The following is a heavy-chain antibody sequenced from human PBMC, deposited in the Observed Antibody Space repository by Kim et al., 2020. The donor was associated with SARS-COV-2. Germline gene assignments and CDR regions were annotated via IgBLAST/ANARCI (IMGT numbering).Heavy chain of an antibody. Sequence: GGSLRLSCAASGFTFSSDAMSWVHQAPGKGLEWVSAISSSGDSTYYADSVKGRFTISRDSSKNTLYLQMNSLKAEDTAVYYCAKGASSGWYRFDYWGQGTLVTVSS. CDR2: ISSSGDST. V-gene: IGHV3-23*01. CDR3: AKGASSGWYRFDY. CDR1: GFTFSSDA. D-gene: IGHD6-19*01. J-gene: IGHJ4*02.